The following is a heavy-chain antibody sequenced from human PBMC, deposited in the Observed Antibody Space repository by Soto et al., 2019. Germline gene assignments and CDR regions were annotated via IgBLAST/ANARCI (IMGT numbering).Heavy chain of an antibody. D-gene: IGHD6-19*01. Sequence: SETLSLTCAVYGGSFSGYYWSWIRQPPGKGLEWIGEINHSGSTNYNPSLKSRVTISVGTSKNQFSLKLSSVTAADTAVYYCARGHQYSSSDYWGQGTLVTVSS. V-gene: IGHV4-34*01. CDR1: GGSFSGYY. J-gene: IGHJ4*02. CDR3: ARGHQYSSSDY. CDR2: INHSGST.